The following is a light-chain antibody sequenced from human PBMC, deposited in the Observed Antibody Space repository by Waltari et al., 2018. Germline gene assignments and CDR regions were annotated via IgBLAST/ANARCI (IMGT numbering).Light chain of an antibody. J-gene: IGKJ3*01. Sequence: DIVMSQSPDALAVSLGERATINCRSSQSIMYSSNNKNFLAWYQQKPGQSPKLLMYCASTRQSGVPDRFTGSWSGTDFTLTITSVKPEDVAIYYCQQYFITPFTFGPGTKVEIK. V-gene: IGKV4-1*01. CDR3: QQYFITPFT. CDR1: QSIMYSSNNKNF. CDR2: CAS.